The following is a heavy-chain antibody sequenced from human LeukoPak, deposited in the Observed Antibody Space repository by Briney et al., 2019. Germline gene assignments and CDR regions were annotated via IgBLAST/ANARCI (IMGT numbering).Heavy chain of an antibody. D-gene: IGHD4-17*01. CDR2: IYSGGST. Sequence: PGGSLRLSCAASGFTVSSNYMSWVRQAPGKGLEWVSVIYSGGSTYYADSVKGRFTISRDNSKNTLYLQMNSLRAEDTAVYYCAREGLYKDYGDYPYFDYWGQGTLVTVSS. V-gene: IGHV3-53*01. CDR3: AREGLYKDYGDYPYFDY. CDR1: GFTVSSNY. J-gene: IGHJ4*02.